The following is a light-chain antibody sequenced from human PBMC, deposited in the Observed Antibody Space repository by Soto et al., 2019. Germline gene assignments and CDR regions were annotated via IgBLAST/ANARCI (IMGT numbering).Light chain of an antibody. CDR2: KAS. J-gene: IGKJ4*01. CDR3: QQLNSYPLT. V-gene: IGKV1-5*03. CDR1: QSINGW. Sequence: DIQLTHSPSTLSASVGDRVTMTWRASQSINGWLAWYQQKPGQAPNLLIYKASTLESGVPSRFSGSGSGTEFTLTVSSLQPDDFATYYCQQLNSYPLTFGGGTKVDI.